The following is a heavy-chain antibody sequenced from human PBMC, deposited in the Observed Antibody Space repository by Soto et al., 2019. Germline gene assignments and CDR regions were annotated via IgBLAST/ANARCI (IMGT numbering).Heavy chain of an antibody. Sequence: QVQLVESGGGVVQPGRSLRLSCAASGFTFSSYGMHWVRQAPGKGLEWVAVIWYDGSNKYYADSVKGRFTISRDNSKNTLYLQMNSLRAEDTAVYYCAAGASYYAGPEGFDYWGQGTLVTVSS. CDR1: GFTFSSYG. J-gene: IGHJ4*02. D-gene: IGHD3-10*01. CDR2: IWYDGSNK. CDR3: AAGASYYAGPEGFDY. V-gene: IGHV3-33*01.